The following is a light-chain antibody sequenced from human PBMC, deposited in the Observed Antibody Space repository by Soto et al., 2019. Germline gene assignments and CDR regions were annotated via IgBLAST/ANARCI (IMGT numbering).Light chain of an antibody. V-gene: IGKV2-28*01. CDR3: MQTLQTPVT. CDR2: LGS. Sequence: DIVMTQSPLSLPVTPGEPASISCRSSQSLLHSNGYNYLDWYLQKPGQPPQLLISLGSNRASGVPDRFSGSGSGTDFTLKIITVEAEDVGDYYCMQTLQTPVTFGGGTKVEIK. J-gene: IGKJ4*01. CDR1: QSLLHSNGYNY.